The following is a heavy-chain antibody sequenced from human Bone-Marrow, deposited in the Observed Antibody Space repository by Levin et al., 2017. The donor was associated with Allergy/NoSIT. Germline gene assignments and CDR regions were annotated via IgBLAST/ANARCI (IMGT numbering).Heavy chain of an antibody. J-gene: IGHJ2*01. V-gene: IGHV3-23*01. Sequence: PGGSLRLSCAASGFTFSSYGLSWVRQAPGKGLDWVSAVSGSGKSTYYADSVRGRFTVSRDNSKNTLHLHMNRLRAEDTAVYYCAKTKEDIVLVPASATPYWYFDLWGRGTLVTVSS. CDR1: GFTFSSYG. CDR2: VSGSGKST. D-gene: IGHD2-2*01. CDR3: AKTKEDIVLVPASATPYWYFDL.